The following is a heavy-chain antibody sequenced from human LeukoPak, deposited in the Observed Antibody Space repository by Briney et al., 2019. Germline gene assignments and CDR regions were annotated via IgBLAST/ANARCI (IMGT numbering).Heavy chain of an antibody. CDR3: AKDLISPRSVGSSEKLDY. Sequence: GGSLRLSCAASGFTFSSYSMNWVRQAPGKGLEWVSSISSSSSYIYYADSMKGRFTISRDNAKTSLYLEMNSLRPEDTAIYYCAKDLISPRSVGSSEKLDYWGQGTLVTVSS. D-gene: IGHD3-10*01. CDR1: GFTFSSYS. V-gene: IGHV3-21*01. J-gene: IGHJ4*02. CDR2: ISSSSSYI.